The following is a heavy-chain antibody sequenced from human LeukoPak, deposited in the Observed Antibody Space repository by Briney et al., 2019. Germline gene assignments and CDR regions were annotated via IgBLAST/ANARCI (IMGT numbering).Heavy chain of an antibody. CDR3: ARGMLNWNDPGEGDAFDI. CDR2: IKQDGSEK. J-gene: IGHJ3*02. Sequence: GGSLRLSCAASGFTFSSYWMSWVRQAPGKGLEWVANIKQDGSEKYYVDSVKGRFTISRDNAKNSLYLQMNSLRAEDTAEYYCARGMLNWNDPGEGDAFDIWGQGTMVTVSS. V-gene: IGHV3-7*01. CDR1: GFTFSSYW. D-gene: IGHD1-1*01.